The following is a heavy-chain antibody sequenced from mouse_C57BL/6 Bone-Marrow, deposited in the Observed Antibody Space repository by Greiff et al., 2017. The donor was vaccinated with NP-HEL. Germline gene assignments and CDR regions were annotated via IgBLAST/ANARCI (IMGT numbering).Heavy chain of an antibody. CDR2: IDPSDSYT. J-gene: IGHJ2*01. CDR1: GYTFTSYW. D-gene: IGHD2-10*02. Sequence: VQLQQPGAELVRPGTSVKLSCKASGYTFTSYWMHWVKQRPGQGLEWIGVIDPSDSYTNYNQKFKGKATLTVDTSSSTAYMQLSSLTSEDSAVYYCARGYGENYWGQGTTLTVSS. V-gene: IGHV1-59*01. CDR3: ARGYGENY.